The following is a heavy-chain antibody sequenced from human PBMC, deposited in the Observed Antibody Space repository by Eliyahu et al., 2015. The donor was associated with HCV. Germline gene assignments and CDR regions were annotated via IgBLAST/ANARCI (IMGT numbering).Heavy chain of an antibody. D-gene: IGHD3-16*01. Sequence: QITLKESGPALVKPTQTLTLTCSFSGFSLSTYGVGVGWIRQPPRKALEWLAIIYWDNDKRYSPSLNGRLTISGDTSKNLVVLTMTNVGPVDTATYFCAHVMITYGGFTREDAFDFWGQGTMVTVSS. CDR3: AHVMITYGGFTREDAFDF. CDR1: GFSLSTYGVG. J-gene: IGHJ3*01. CDR2: IYWDNDK. V-gene: IGHV2-5*02.